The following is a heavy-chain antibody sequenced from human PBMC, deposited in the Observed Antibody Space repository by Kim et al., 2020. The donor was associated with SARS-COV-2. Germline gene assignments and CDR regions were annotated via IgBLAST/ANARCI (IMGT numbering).Heavy chain of an antibody. V-gene: IGHV5-51*01. D-gene: IGHD3-10*01. CDR3: ARLDGSGNYYFDY. Sequence: RYNPSFEGQVTISADKSISTAYLQWSSLKASDTAMYFCARLDGSGNYYFDYWGQGTLVTVSS. J-gene: IGHJ4*02.